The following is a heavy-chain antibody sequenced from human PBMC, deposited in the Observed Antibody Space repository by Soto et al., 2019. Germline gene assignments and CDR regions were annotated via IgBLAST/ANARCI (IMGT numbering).Heavy chain of an antibody. J-gene: IGHJ4*02. V-gene: IGHV4-31*03. CDR2: IYYSGST. CDR1: GGSISSGGYY. Sequence: QVQLQESGPGLVKPSQTLSLTCTVSGGSISSGGYYWSWIRQHPGKGLEWIGYIYYSGSTYYNPSLKSRVTISVDTSKNQFALKLSSVTAADTAVYYCARGGRAVIVLFDYWGQGTLVTVSS. CDR3: ARGGRAVIVLFDY. D-gene: IGHD3-16*02.